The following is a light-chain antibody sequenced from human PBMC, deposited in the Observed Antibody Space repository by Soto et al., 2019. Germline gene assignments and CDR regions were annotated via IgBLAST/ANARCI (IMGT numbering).Light chain of an antibody. J-gene: IGKJ1*01. CDR2: AAS. CDR3: QQLNSYPRGT. V-gene: IGKV1-9*01. CDR1: QGISSY. Sequence: DIQLTQSPSFLSASVGDRVTITCRASQGISSYLAWYQQKPGKAPKLLIYAASTLQSGVPSRFSGSGSGTEFTLTILSLQPEDLATYYSQQLNSYPRGTFGQGTKVEIK.